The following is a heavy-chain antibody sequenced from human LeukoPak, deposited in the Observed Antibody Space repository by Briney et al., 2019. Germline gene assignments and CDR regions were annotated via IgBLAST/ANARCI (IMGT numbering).Heavy chain of an antibody. D-gene: IGHD6-19*01. CDR3: AKAGWYDYYYGMDV. CDR2: ISGSGGST. J-gene: IGHJ6*02. Sequence: GGSLRLSCAASGFTFSSYAMSWVREAPGKGLEWVSAISGSGGSTYYADSVKGRFTISRDNSKNTLYLQMNSLRAEDTAVYYCAKAGWYDYYYGMDVWGQGTTVTVSS. V-gene: IGHV3-23*01. CDR1: GFTFSSYA.